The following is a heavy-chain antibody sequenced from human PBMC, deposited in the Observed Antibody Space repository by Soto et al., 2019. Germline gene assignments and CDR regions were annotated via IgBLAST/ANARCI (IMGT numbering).Heavy chain of an antibody. J-gene: IGHJ5*02. CDR1: GYTFTSYG. V-gene: IGHV1-18*01. D-gene: IGHD5-12*01. CDR3: AGNAYSGYDGNWFDP. CDR2: ISAYNGNT. Sequence: QVQLVQSGAEVKKPGASVKVSCKASGYTFTSYGISWVRQAPGQGLEWMGWISAYNGNTNYAQKLQSRVTMTTDTSKSPAYMERRSLRSDDTAVYYCAGNAYSGYDGNWFDPWGQGPLLTVSS.